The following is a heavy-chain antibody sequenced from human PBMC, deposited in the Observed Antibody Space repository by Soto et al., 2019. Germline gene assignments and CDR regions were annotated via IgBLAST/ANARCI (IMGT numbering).Heavy chain of an antibody. V-gene: IGHV2-5*02. CDR1: AFSLSTSGVG. J-gene: IGHJ4*02. CDR2: IYWADDK. D-gene: IGHD3-3*02. Sequence: QITLKESGPTLVKPTQTLTLTCTFSAFSLSTSGVGVGWIRQPPGKALEWLTFIYWADDKRYSPSLKSRLTITKHTSKNPVVLTMTTMDPVATATYYCSRLVAASITDYFDSWGQGTLVTVSS. CDR3: SRLVAASITDYFDS.